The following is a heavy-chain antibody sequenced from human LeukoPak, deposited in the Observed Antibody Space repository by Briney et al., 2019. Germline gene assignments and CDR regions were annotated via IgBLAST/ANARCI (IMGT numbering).Heavy chain of an antibody. D-gene: IGHD6-19*01. CDR2: VYYSGST. CDR1: GGSLSGFY. CDR3: ARLAVEHYASAQNWFDP. V-gene: IGHV4-59*01. Sequence: SETLSLTCTVSGGSLSGFYWSWIRQPPGKGLEWIGYVYYSGSTTYNPSLKSRVTISVDTSKNQFSLRLGSVTAADTAVYYCARLAVEHYASAQNWFDPWGQGTLVTVSS. J-gene: IGHJ5*02.